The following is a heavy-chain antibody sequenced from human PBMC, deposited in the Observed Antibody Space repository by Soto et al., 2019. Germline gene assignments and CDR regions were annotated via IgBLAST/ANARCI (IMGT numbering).Heavy chain of an antibody. CDR3: ARESRGDYLCRVDY. J-gene: IGHJ4*02. CDR2: IYYSGST. D-gene: IGHD4-17*01. V-gene: IGHV4-61*01. Sequence: SETLSLTCTVSGGSVSSGSYYWSWIRQPPGKGLEWIGYIYYSGSTNYNPSLKSRVTISVDTSKNQFSLKLSSVTAADTAVYYCARESRGDYLCRVDYWGQGTLVTVSS. CDR1: GGSVSSGSYY.